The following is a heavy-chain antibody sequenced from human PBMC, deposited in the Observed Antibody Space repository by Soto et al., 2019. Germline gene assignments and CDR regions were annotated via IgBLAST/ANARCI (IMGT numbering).Heavy chain of an antibody. D-gene: IGHD1-26*01. CDR1: GFTFSSYG. V-gene: IGHV3-30*18. CDR2: ISYDGSNK. Sequence: GGSLRLSCAASGFTFSSYGMHWVRQAPGKGLEWVAVISYDGSNKYYADSVKGRFTISRDNSKNTLYLQMNSLRAEDTAVYYCAKGPTSSGSYYFDYWGQGTLVTVSS. J-gene: IGHJ4*02. CDR3: AKGPTSSGSYYFDY.